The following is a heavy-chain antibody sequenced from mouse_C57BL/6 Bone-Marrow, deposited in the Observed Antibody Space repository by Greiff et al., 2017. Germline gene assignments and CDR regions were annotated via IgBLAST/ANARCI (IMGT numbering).Heavy chain of an antibody. J-gene: IGHJ4*01. CDR1: GFTFSDYY. V-gene: IGHV5-12*01. CDR3: ARRGNYDYAMDY. Sequence: EVQLVESGGGLVQPGGSLKLSCAASGFTFSDYYMYWVRQTPEKRLEGVAYISNGGGSTYYPDTVKGRFTISRDNAKNTLYLQMSRLKSEDTAMYYCARRGNYDYAMDYWGQGTSVTVSS. CDR2: ISNGGGST. D-gene: IGHD2-1*01.